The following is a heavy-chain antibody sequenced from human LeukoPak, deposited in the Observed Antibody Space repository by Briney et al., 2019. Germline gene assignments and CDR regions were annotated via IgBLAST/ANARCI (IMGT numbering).Heavy chain of an antibody. Sequence: ASVKVSCKASGYTFTGYYMHWVRQAPGQGLEWMGWINPNSGGTNYAQKFQGRVTMTRDTSISTAYMELSRLRSDDTAVYYCATVDYYGSGSCYSTPLRPWGQGTLVTVSS. CDR2: INPNSGGT. V-gene: IGHV1-2*02. J-gene: IGHJ5*02. CDR1: GYTFTGYY. CDR3: ATVDYYGSGSCYSTPLRP. D-gene: IGHD3-10*01.